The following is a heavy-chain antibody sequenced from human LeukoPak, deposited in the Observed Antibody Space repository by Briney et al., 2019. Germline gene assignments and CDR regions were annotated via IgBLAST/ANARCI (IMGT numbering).Heavy chain of an antibody. CDR1: GFTFSSYD. CDR3: ARDTYHLGGGMDV. CDR2: IVTAGDT. J-gene: IGHJ6*02. Sequence: HAGGSLRLSCAASGFTFSSYDMHWVRQATGKGLEWVSAIVTAGDTYYPGSVKGRFTISRENAKNSLYLQMNSLRAGDTAVYYCARDTYHLGGGMDVWGQGTTVTVSS. V-gene: IGHV3-13*01. D-gene: IGHD2-2*01.